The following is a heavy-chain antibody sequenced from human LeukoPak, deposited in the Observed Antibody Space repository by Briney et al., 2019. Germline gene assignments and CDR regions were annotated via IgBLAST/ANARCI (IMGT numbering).Heavy chain of an antibody. CDR2: IYGDDFDT. D-gene: IGHD3-3*01. CDR1: GYTFGNCW. CDR3: ARSEWLLPRGGFDF. Sequence: GESLKISCQASGYTFGNCWIGWVRQKSGKGLEWMGIIYGDDFDTRYSPSFQGQVTISADKSNRTAYLHWSSLKASDTAIYFCARSEWLLPRGGFDFWGQGTRVVVSS. J-gene: IGHJ4*02. V-gene: IGHV5-51*01.